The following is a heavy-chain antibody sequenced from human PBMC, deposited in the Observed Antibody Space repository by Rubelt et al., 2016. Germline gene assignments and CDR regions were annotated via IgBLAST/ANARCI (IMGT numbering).Heavy chain of an antibody. V-gene: IGHV3-53*01. CDR2: IYSGGST. Sequence: APGKGLEWVSVIYSGGSTYYADSVKGRFTISRDNSKNTLYLQMNSLRAEDTAVYYCARDGYSSGWYLDYWGQGTLVTVSS. D-gene: IGHD6-19*01. CDR3: ARDGYSSGWYLDY. J-gene: IGHJ4*02.